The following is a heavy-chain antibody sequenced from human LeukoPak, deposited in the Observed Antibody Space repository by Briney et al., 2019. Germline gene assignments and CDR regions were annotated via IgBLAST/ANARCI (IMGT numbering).Heavy chain of an antibody. J-gene: IGHJ4*02. CDR2: IYYSGST. V-gene: IGHV4-59*01. CDR3: ARSEGPSGYDGFDY. Sequence: PSETLSLTCTISGGSISSYNWNWIRQPPGKGLEWIGYIYYSGSTNYNPSLTSRATLSVDTSKNQFSLRLSSVTAADTAVYYCARSEGPSGYDGFDYWGQGTLVTVSS. CDR1: GGSISSYN. D-gene: IGHD5-12*01.